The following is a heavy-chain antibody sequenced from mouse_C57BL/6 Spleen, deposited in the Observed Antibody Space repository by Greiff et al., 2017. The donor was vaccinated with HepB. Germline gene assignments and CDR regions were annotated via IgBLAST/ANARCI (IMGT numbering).Heavy chain of an antibody. V-gene: IGHV1-81*01. CDR3: ATDYYGSIGY. CDR2: IYPRSGNT. CDR1: GYTFTSYG. J-gene: IGHJ2*01. Sequence: QVQLKESGAELARPGASVKLSCKASGYTFTSYGISWVKQRTGQGLEWIGEIYPRSGNTYYNEKFKGKATLTADKSSSIAYMELRSLTSEDSAVYFCATDYYGSIGYWGKGTTLTVSS. D-gene: IGHD1-1*01.